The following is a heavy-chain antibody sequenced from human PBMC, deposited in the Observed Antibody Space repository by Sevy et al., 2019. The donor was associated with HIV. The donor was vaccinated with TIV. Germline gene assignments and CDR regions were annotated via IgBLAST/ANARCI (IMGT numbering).Heavy chain of an antibody. V-gene: IGHV3-15*01. CDR3: STDPIIVLLVTDGMDV. CDR1: GFTFSYAW. D-gene: IGHD2-8*02. Sequence: GGSLRLSCVASGFTFSYAWMTWVRQAPGKGLEWVGRIKSRPDGGAAEYAAPVKGRFTISRDDSKNTLYLQMNILKTEDTAVYYCSTDPIIVLLVTDGMDVWGQGTTVTVSS. CDR2: IKSRPDGGAA. J-gene: IGHJ6*02.